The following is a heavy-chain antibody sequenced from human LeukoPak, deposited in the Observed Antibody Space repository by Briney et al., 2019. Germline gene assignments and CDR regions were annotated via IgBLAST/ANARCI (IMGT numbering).Heavy chain of an antibody. CDR3: AKAPAGWGPLDY. V-gene: IGHV3-23*01. CDR1: GFTFSSYA. J-gene: IGHJ4*02. CDR2: ISGSGDDT. D-gene: IGHD6-19*01. Sequence: GGSLRLSCAASGFTFSSYAVTWVRQAPGKGLEWVSAISGSGDDTYYADSVKGRFTISRDNSKNTLYLQMNSLRAEDTAVYYCAKAPAGWGPLDYWGQGTLVTVSS.